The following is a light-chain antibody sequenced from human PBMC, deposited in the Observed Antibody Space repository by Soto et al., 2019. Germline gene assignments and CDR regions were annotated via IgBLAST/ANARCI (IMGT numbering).Light chain of an antibody. CDR1: SSDVGGYNY. Sequence: QSVLTQPASVSGSPGQSITIPCTGTSSDVGGYNYVSWHQQHPGKAPKLMIYDVSNRPSGVSNRFSGSKSGNTASLTISGLQAEDEADYYCSSYTSSSTGVFGGGTKVTVL. J-gene: IGLJ3*02. V-gene: IGLV2-14*01. CDR2: DVS. CDR3: SSYTSSSTGV.